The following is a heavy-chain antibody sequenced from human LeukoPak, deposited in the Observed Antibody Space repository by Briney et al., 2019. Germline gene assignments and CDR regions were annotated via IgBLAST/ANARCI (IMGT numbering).Heavy chain of an antibody. V-gene: IGHV3-7*04. Sequence: GVSLTLSCAASGFTLSSYWMSWVRQAPGKGLEWVANIKEDGSEKYYLDYVKGRFTISRDNPKTSLYLQMNTLRAEDTAVYYCARLYASATIFDNWGQGNLVTVSS. J-gene: IGHJ4*02. CDR3: ARLYASATIFDN. CDR1: GFTLSSYW. CDR2: IKEDGSEK. D-gene: IGHD3-16*01.